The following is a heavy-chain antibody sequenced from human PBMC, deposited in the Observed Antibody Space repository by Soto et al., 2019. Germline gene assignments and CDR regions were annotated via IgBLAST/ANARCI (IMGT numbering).Heavy chain of an antibody. J-gene: IGHJ6*03. CDR2: ISAYNGNT. D-gene: IGHD4-4*01. Sequence: ASVKVSCKASGYTFTSYGISWVRQAPGQGLEWMGWISAYNGNTNYAQKLQGRVTMTTDTSTSTAYMELSSLRSDDTAVYYCARGILQRGYYYYYMDVWGKGTTVTVSS. CDR3: ARGILQRGYYYYYMDV. V-gene: IGHV1-18*01. CDR1: GYTFTSYG.